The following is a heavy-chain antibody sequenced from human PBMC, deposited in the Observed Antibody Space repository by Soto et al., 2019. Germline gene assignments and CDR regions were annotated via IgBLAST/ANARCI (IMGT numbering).Heavy chain of an antibody. V-gene: IGHV1-69*13. CDR1: GGTFSSYA. CDR2: IIPNLGTT. Sequence: SVKVSCKASGGTFSSYAISWVRQAPGQGLEWMGGIIPNLGTTNNAQKFQGRVTITADESTSTAYMELSSLRAEDTAMYFCAKASGYCSSNTCFSGMDVWGQGTTVTVSS. J-gene: IGHJ6*02. D-gene: IGHD2-2*01. CDR3: AKASGYCSSNTCFSGMDV.